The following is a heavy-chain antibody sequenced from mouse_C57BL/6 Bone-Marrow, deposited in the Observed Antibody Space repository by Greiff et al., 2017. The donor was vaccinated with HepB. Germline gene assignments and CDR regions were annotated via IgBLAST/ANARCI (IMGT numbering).Heavy chain of an antibody. J-gene: IGHJ2*01. D-gene: IGHD2-1*01. Sequence: EVKLVESGPGLVKPSQSLSLTCSVTGYSITSGYYWNWIRQFPGNKLEWMGYISYDGSNNYNPSLKNRISITRDTSKNQFFLKLNSVTTEDTATYDCARGVYYGNFDYWGQGTTLTVSS. V-gene: IGHV3-6*01. CDR1: GYSITSGYY. CDR2: ISYDGSN. CDR3: ARGVYYGNFDY.